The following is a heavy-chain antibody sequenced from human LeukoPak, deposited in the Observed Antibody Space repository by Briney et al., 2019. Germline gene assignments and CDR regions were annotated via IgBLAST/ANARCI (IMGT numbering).Heavy chain of an antibody. V-gene: IGHV4-39*01. CDR1: GGSISSSSYY. CDR3: ARGRYSSGWYKYYFDY. CDR2: IYYNGFT. J-gene: IGHJ4*02. Sequence: SETLSLTCTVSGGSISSSSYYWAWIRQPPGKGLEWIGSIYYNGFTYYNPSLKSRVTISVETSKSQFSLKLRSVTAADTAVYYCARGRYSSGWYKYYFDYWGQGTLVTVSS. D-gene: IGHD6-19*01.